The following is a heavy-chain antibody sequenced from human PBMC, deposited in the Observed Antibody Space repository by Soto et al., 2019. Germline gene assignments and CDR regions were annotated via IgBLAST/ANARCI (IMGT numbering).Heavy chain of an antibody. Sequence: RGEALKLPCKGSGDSFTGYSIGRVREMPGKGLEWMGIIYPGDSDTRYSPSFQGQVTISADKSISTAYLQWSSLKASDTAMYYCATATTGIAVAGHWGQGTLVPVSS. CDR2: IYPGDSDT. V-gene: IGHV5-51*01. J-gene: IGHJ1*01. D-gene: IGHD6-19*01. CDR1: GDSFTGYS. CDR3: ATATTGIAVAGH.